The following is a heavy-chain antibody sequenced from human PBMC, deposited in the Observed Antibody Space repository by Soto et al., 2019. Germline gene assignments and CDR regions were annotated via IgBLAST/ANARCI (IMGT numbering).Heavy chain of an antibody. CDR1: GFSGMSYA. J-gene: IGHJ4*02. D-gene: IGHD1-26*01. CDR3: AAEYSGSYFNVLDF. V-gene: IGHV1-58*01. CDR2: IVVGSGNT. Sequence: VSSEASGFSGMSYAVQEGRQARGQRPEWIGWIVVGSGNTKYAQKFQERVTITRDMATSTAYMELRSLSSEDTALYYCAAEYSGSYFNVLDFWGQGPLVTAS.